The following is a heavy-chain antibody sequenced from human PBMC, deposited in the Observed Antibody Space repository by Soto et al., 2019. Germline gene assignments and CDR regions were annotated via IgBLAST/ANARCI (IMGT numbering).Heavy chain of an antibody. CDR3: ARSRSGAVADSFDF. D-gene: IGHD3-10*01. CDR2: ISRDGTNK. CDR1: GFTFSRYA. Sequence: PGGSLRLSCAASGFTFSRYAIHLVRQAPGKGLEWVAVISRDGTNKYYVDSVKGRFTISRDNSRNTLYLQMNSLRHEDAAVYYCARSRSGAVADSFDFWGQGTLVTVSS. J-gene: IGHJ4*02. V-gene: IGHV3-30*04.